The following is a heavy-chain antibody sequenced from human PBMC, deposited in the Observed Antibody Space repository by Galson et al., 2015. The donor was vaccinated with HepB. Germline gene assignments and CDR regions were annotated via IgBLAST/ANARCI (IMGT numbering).Heavy chain of an antibody. J-gene: IGHJ4*02. Sequence: ETLSLTCTVSGGSIRSSSYCWGWIRQPPGKGLEWIGTFYYRESPYYNPSLKSRVTISEDSSKNQFSLKLTFVTAADTAVYYCARHILDTSAFFDYWGQGTLVAVSS. V-gene: IGHV4-39*01. CDR1: GGSIRSSSYC. CDR3: ARHILDTSAFFDY. CDR2: FYYRESP. D-gene: IGHD3-10*01.